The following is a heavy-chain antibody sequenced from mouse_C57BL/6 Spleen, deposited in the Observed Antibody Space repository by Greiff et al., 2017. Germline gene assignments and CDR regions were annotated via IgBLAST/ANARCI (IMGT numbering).Heavy chain of an antibody. D-gene: IGHD1-1*02. CDR3: AIWGGYYAMDY. V-gene: IGHV1-15*01. CDR2: IDPATGGP. J-gene: IGHJ4*01. CDR1: GYTFTDYE. Sequence: QVQLQQSGAELVRPGASVTLSCKASGYTFTDYEMHWVKQTPVHGLEWIGAIDPATGGPAYKQKFKGKAILTADNSSSTAYMELRSLTSEDSAVYYCAIWGGYYAMDYWGQGTSVTVSS.